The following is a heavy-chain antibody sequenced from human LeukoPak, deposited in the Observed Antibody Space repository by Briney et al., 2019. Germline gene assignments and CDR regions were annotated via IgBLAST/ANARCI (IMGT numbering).Heavy chain of an antibody. CDR3: ARATIPGDYIFDY. CDR1: GFTFSSYW. Sequence: GGSLRLSCAASGFTFSSYWMSWVRQAPGRGLEWVANIKQDGSGKYYVDSVKGRFTISRDNAKNSLYLQMNSLRAEDTAVYYCARATIPGDYIFDYWGQGTLVTVSS. D-gene: IGHD4-17*01. J-gene: IGHJ4*02. CDR2: IKQDGSGK. V-gene: IGHV3-7*01.